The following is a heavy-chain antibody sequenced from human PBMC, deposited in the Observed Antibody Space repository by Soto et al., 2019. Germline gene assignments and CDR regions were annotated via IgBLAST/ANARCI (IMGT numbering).Heavy chain of an antibody. CDR1: GGSISSYY. D-gene: IGHD5-18*01. CDR2: IYYSGST. J-gene: IGHJ4*02. CDR3: ARATRGYSYGLNY. V-gene: IGHV4-59*01. Sequence: PSETLSLTCTVSGGSISSYYWSWIRQPPGKGLEWIGYIYYSGSTNYNPSLKSQVTISVDTSKNQFSLKLSSVTAADTAVYYCARATRGYSYGLNYWGQGTLVTVSS.